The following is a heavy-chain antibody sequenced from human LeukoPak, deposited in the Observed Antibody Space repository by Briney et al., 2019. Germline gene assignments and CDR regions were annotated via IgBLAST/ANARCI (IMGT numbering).Heavy chain of an antibody. D-gene: IGHD6-13*01. Sequence: SETLSLTCAVYGGSFSGYYWSWIRQPPGKGLEWIGGINHSGSTNYNPSLKSRVTISVDTSKNQFSLKLSSLTAADTAVYYCARIIAAAGIYYYYYYYMDVWGKGTTVTVSS. V-gene: IGHV4-34*01. CDR3: ARIIAAAGIYYYYYYYMDV. CDR1: GGSFSGYY. CDR2: INHSGST. J-gene: IGHJ6*03.